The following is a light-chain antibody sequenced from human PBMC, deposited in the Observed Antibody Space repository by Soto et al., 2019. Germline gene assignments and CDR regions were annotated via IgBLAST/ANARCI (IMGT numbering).Light chain of an antibody. CDR3: QQYFSTPRT. Sequence: DFVMTQAPDSLAVALGERATINCKSSQSVLYSSNNKNYLAWYQQKPGQPPKLLIYWASTRESGVPDRFSGSGSGADFTLTISSLQAEDVAVYYCQQYFSTPRTFGHGTKVDIK. CDR1: QSVLYSSNNKNY. V-gene: IGKV4-1*01. CDR2: WAS. J-gene: IGKJ1*01.